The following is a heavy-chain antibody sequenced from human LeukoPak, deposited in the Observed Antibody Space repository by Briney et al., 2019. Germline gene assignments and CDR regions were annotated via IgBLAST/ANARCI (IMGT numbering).Heavy chain of an antibody. D-gene: IGHD1-20*01. Sequence: ASVKVSCKASGYTFTDHYLHWVRQAPGQGLEWMGWINPKSGGTNYAQKFQSRVTMTRDTSISTAYMELSSLRSDDTAVYYCARPPTPNWRFEGDYWGQGTLVTVSS. CDR3: ARPPTPNWRFEGDY. CDR2: INPKSGGT. J-gene: IGHJ4*02. CDR1: GYTFTDHY. V-gene: IGHV1-2*02.